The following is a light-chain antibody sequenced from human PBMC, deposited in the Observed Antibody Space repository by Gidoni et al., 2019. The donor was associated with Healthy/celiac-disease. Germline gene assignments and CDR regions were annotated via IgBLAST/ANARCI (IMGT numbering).Light chain of an antibody. V-gene: IGKV1-39*01. CDR3: QQSYSTPPG. CDR2: AAS. CDR1: QSISSY. Sequence: DIQMTQSPSSLSASVGDRVTITCRASQSISSYLNWYQQKPGKAPKLLIYAASSLQSGVPSRFSGSGSGTDFTLTISSLQPEDFATYYCQQSYSTPPGFGGXTKVEIK. J-gene: IGKJ4*01.